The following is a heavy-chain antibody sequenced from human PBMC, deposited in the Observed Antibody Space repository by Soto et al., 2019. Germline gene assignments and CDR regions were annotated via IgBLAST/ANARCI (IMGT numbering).Heavy chain of an antibody. CDR2: ISAHNGNT. V-gene: IGHV1-18*01. CDR3: ARGRYGDY. CDR1: GYGFTTYG. D-gene: IGHD1-1*01. Sequence: QVHLVQSGAEVKKPGASVKVSCNGSGYGFTTYGITWVRQAPGQGLEWMAWISAHNGNTNYAQKLQGRVTVTRDTSTSTAYMELRSLRSDVTAVYYCARGRYGDYWGQGALVTVSS. J-gene: IGHJ4*02.